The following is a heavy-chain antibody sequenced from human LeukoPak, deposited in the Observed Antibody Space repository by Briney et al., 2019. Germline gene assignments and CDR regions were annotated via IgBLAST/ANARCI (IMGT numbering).Heavy chain of an antibody. V-gene: IGHV3-30*18. J-gene: IGHJ6*02. CDR3: AKSNAPRRSGYYYYGMDV. CDR2: ISYDGSNK. Sequence: PGGSLRLSCAASGFTFSSYGMHWVRQAPGKGLEWVAVISYDGSNKYYADSVKGRFTISRDNSKNTLYLQMNSLRAEDTAVYYCAKSNAPRRSGYYYYGMDVWGQGTTVTVSS. CDR1: GFTFSSYG.